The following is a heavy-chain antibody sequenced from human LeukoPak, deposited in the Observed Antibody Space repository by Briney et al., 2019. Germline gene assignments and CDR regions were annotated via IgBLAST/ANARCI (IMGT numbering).Heavy chain of an antibody. CDR2: IRYDGSQK. Sequence: PGGSLRLSCAASGFTFSSYGMHWVRQAPGKGLEWVAVIRYDGSQKYYLDTVKGRFTVSRDNFKNTLHLQMNSLRADDTAIYYCATAIDSGQDAFDIWGQGTMVTVS. V-gene: IGHV3-30*02. J-gene: IGHJ3*02. CDR1: GFTFSSYG. CDR3: ATAIDSGQDAFDI. D-gene: IGHD1-26*01.